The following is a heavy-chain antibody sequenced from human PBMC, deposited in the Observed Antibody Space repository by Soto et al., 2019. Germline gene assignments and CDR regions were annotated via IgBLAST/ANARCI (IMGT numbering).Heavy chain of an antibody. Sequence: GGSLRLSCAASGFTFSSYAMSWVRQAPGKGLEWVSAISGSGGSTYYADSVKGRFTISRDNSKNTLYLQMNSLRAEDTAVYYCAEGIMGDIVVVPAAHYFYYGMDVWGQGTTVTVSS. CDR1: GFTFSSYA. J-gene: IGHJ6*02. CDR3: AEGIMGDIVVVPAAHYFYYGMDV. V-gene: IGHV3-23*01. D-gene: IGHD2-2*01. CDR2: ISGSGGST.